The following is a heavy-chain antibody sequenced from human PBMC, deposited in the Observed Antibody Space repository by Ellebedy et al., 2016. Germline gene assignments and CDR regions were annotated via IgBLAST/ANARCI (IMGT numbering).Heavy chain of an antibody. CDR2: IIPIFGTA. CDR3: ARARRWLQLEFSWFDP. J-gene: IGHJ5*02. D-gene: IGHD5-24*01. Sequence: ASVKVSCKASGGTFRSYPISWVRQAPGQGLEWMGGIIPIFGTANYAQKFQGRVTITADESTSTAYMELSSLRSEDTAVYYCARARRWLQLEFSWFDPWGQGTLVTVSS. V-gene: IGHV1-69*13. CDR1: GGTFRSYP.